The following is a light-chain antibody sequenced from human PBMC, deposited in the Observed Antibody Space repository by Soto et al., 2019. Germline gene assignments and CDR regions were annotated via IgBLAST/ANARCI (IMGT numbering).Light chain of an antibody. CDR3: KSYTTSSTYV. V-gene: IGLV2-14*03. J-gene: IGLJ1*01. CDR2: DVT. CDR1: ISDVGGYDY. Sequence: QSVLTQPASVSGSPGQSITISCTGTISDVGGYDYVSWYQHHPGKAPKLMIYDVTNRPSGVSNRFSGSKSGNTASLTISGLQAEDEADYYCKSYTTSSTYVFGTGTKLTVL.